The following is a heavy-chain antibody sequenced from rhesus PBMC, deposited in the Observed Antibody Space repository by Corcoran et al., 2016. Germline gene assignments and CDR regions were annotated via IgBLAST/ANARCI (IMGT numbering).Heavy chain of an antibody. J-gene: IGHJ4*01. CDR2: IYGSSGST. CDR3: ATRGEYSHVFDY. CDR1: GGSISSGYD. Sequence: QVQLQESGPGVVKPSETLSLTCAVSGGSISSGYDWSWIRQPPGKGLELIGYIYGSSGSTNYNPSLKKRVTISKDAAKNQFSLKLSSVTAADTAVYYCATRGEYSHVFDYWGQGVLVTVSS. V-gene: IGHV4-76*01. D-gene: IGHD4-23*01.